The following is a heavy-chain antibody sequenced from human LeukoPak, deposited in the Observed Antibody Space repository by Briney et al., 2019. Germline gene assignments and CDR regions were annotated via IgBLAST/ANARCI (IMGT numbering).Heavy chain of an antibody. CDR2: ISGSGGST. J-gene: IGHJ4*02. CDR3: ARGVGATNHFDY. CDR1: GFTYGSYA. Sequence: GGSLRLSCAASGFTYGSYAMSWVRQAPGKGLEWVSAISGSGGSTYYADSVKGRFTISRDNSKNTLYLQMNSLRAEDTAVYYCARGVGATNHFDYWGQGTLVTVSS. D-gene: IGHD1-26*01. V-gene: IGHV3-23*01.